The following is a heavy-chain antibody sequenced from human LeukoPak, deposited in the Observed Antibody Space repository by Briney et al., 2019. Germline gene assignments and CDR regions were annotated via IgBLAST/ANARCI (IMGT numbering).Heavy chain of an antibody. CDR2: IKQDGSEK. CDR3: ARDGTSYYDILTGYYADGTGMNY. J-gene: IGHJ4*02. D-gene: IGHD3-9*01. Sequence: GGSLRLSCAASGFTFSSYSMNWVRQAPGKGLEWVANIKQDGSEKYYVDSVKGRFTISRDNAKNSLYLQMNSLRAEDTAVYYCARDGTSYYDILTGYYADGTGMNYWGQGTLVTVSS. V-gene: IGHV3-7*01. CDR1: GFTFSSYS.